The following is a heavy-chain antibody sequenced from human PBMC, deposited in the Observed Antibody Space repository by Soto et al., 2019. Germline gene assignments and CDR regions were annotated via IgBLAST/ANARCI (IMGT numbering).Heavy chain of an antibody. CDR1: GGSISSYY. J-gene: IGHJ4*02. V-gene: IGHV4-59*08. D-gene: IGHD3-3*01. Sequence: PSETLSLTCTVSGGSISSYYWSWIRQPPGKGLGWIGYIYYSGSTNYNPSLKSRVTISVDTSKNQFSLKLSSVTAADTAVYYCARRHDFWSGYYTQWGQGTLVTVSS. CDR3: ARRHDFWSGYYTQ. CDR2: IYYSGST.